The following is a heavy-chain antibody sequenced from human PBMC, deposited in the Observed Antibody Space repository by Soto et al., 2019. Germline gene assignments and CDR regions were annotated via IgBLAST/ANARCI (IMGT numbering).Heavy chain of an antibody. CDR2: ISGSGGST. D-gene: IGHD4-17*01. V-gene: IGHV3-23*01. J-gene: IGHJ4*02. CDR3: AKDYCDFEFIDY. CDR1: GFTFSSYA. Sequence: GSLRLSCAASGFTFSSYAMRWVRQAPGKGLEWVSAISGSGGSTYYADSVKGRFTISRDNSKNTLYLQMNSLRAEDTAFYYCAKDYCDFEFIDYWGQGTLVTVSS.